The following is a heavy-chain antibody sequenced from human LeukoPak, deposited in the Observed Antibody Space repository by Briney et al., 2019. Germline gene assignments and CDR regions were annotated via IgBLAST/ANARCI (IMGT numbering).Heavy chain of an antibody. Sequence: ETLSLTCPVSGGSISSSSYYWGWIRQPPGKGLEWIGSIYYSGSTYYNPSLKSRVTISVDTSKNQFSLKLSSVTAADTAVYYCARVGYSADYWGQGTLVTVSS. CDR2: IYYSGST. CDR3: ARVGYSADY. V-gene: IGHV4-39*07. J-gene: IGHJ4*02. D-gene: IGHD6-13*01. CDR1: GGSISSSSYY.